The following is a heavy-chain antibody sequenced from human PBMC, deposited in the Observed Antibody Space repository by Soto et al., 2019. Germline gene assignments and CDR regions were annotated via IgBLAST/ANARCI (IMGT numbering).Heavy chain of an antibody. D-gene: IGHD3-10*01. J-gene: IGHJ6*02. CDR1: GGSISSGGYY. CDR3: ARDGTFYGSGSGANMDV. CDR2: IYHSGTT. V-gene: IGHV4-31*01. Sequence: QVQLQESGPGLVKPSQTLSLTCTVSGGSISSGGYYWSWIRQHPGKGLEWIGYIYHSGTTYYNPSLKSLVTISVDTSKNQFSLKLTAVTAADTAVYYCARDGTFYGSGSGANMDVWGQGTTVTVSS.